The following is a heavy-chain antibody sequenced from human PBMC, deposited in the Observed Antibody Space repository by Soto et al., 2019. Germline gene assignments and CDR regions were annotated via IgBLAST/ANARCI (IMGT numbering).Heavy chain of an antibody. CDR2: IYPGDSDT. J-gene: IGHJ6*02. Sequence: GESLKIFRKGPVYTFTNYWIGWVRQMPGKGPEWMGIIYPGDSDTKYNPSFQGQVTISADKSITTTYMQWSSVKASDTAIYYCAASIFYYGMDVWGQGTTVTVSS. CDR1: VYTFTNYW. V-gene: IGHV5-51*01. CDR3: AASIFYYGMDV.